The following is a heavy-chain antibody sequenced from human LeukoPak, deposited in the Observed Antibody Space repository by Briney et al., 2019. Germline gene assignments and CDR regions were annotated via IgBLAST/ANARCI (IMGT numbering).Heavy chain of an antibody. D-gene: IGHD2-15*01. CDR1: GFTFNIYA. CDR3: ARDRVAVADRYFDL. J-gene: IGHJ2*01. CDR2: ISHDGSNK. V-gene: IGHV3-30-3*01. Sequence: GGSLRLSCAASGFTFNIYALHWVRQAPGKGLEWMAIISHDGSNKSYADSVKGRFSISRDDSKNTLYLQMSSLRTEDTAVYYCARDRVAVADRYFDLWGRAPWSLSPQ.